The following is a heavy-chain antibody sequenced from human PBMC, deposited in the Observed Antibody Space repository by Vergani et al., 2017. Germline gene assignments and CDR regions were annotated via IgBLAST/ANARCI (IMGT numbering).Heavy chain of an antibody. Sequence: QVQLQQWGAGLLKPSETLSLTCAVYGGSFSGYYWSWIRQPPGKGLEWIGEINHSGSTNYNPSLKSRVTISVDTSKNQFSLKLSSVTAADTAVYYCARGRRHYYYXMDVWGKGTTVTVSS. V-gene: IGHV4-34*01. CDR3: ARGRRHYYYXMDV. D-gene: IGHD1-14*01. CDR2: INHSGST. J-gene: IGHJ6*03. CDR1: GGSFSGYY.